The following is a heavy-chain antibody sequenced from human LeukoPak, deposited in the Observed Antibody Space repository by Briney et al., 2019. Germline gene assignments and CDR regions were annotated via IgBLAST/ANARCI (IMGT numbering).Heavy chain of an antibody. V-gene: IGHV1-24*01. Sequence: ASVKVSCKVSGYTLTELSMHWVRQAPGKGLEWMGGFDPEDGETIYAQKFQGRVTMTEDTSTDTAYMELNSLRAEDTAVYYCAILWFGELPFDYWGQGTLVTVSS. CDR2: FDPEDGET. J-gene: IGHJ4*02. CDR3: AILWFGELPFDY. CDR1: GYTLTELS. D-gene: IGHD3-10*01.